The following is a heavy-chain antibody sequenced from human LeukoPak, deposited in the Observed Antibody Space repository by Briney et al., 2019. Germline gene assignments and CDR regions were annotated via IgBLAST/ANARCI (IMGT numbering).Heavy chain of an antibody. CDR3: ARKGRITMIVRSAFDI. CDR1: GGSFSGYY. J-gene: IGHJ3*02. D-gene: IGHD3-22*01. Sequence: SETLSLTCAVYGGSFSGYYWSWIRQPPGKGLEWIGEINHSGSTNYNPSLKSRVTISVDTSKNQFSLKLSSVTAADTAVYYCARKGRITMIVRSAFDIWGQGTMVTVFS. V-gene: IGHV4-34*01. CDR2: INHSGST.